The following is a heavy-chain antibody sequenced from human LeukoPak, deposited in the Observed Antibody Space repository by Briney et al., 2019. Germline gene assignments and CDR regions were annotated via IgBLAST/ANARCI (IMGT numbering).Heavy chain of an antibody. J-gene: IGHJ4*02. V-gene: IGHV1-2*06. CDR1: GYTFTGYY. CDR2: INPNSGGT. Sequence: GASVKVSCKASGYTFTGYYMHWVRQAPGQGLEWMGRINPNSGGTNYAQKFQGRVTMTRDTSISTAYMELSRLRSDDTAVYYCARVARGAAAGGNLDYWGQGTLVTVSS. CDR3: ARVARGAAAGGNLDY. D-gene: IGHD6-13*01.